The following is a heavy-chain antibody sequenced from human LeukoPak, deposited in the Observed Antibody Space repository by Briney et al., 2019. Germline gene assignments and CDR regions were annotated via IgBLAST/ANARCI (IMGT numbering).Heavy chain of an antibody. Sequence: SETLSLTCSASGASTSRRYWSWIRQLPGRTLEWIGHIHNGRDTKYNPSLTSRVTISVDTSKNQFSLSLTSVTAADTAIYYCAQTTGWPGLDFWGPGALVTVSS. CDR1: GASTSRRY. CDR3: AQTTGWPGLDF. D-gene: IGHD6-19*01. V-gene: IGHV4-59*08. J-gene: IGHJ4*02. CDR2: IHNGRDT.